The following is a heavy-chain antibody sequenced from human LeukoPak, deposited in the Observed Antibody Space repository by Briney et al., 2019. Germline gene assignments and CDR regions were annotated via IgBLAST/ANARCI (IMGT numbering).Heavy chain of an antibody. Sequence: GGSLRLSYAASGFTFSSYSMNWVRQAPGKGLEWVSSISSSSSYIYYADSVKGRFTISRDNAKNSLYLQMNSLRAEDTAVYYCARRRDIVVVPAAYNWFDPWGQGTLVTVSS. V-gene: IGHV3-21*01. CDR1: GFTFSSYS. CDR3: ARRRDIVVVPAAYNWFDP. J-gene: IGHJ5*02. D-gene: IGHD2-2*01. CDR2: ISSSSSYI.